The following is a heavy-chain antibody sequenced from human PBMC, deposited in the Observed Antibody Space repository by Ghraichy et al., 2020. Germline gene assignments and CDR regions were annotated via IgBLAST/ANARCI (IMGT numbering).Heavy chain of an antibody. CDR1: GFTFSTYA. Sequence: GGYLRLSCAASGFTFSTYAMSWVRQAPGKGPEWVSAISGNGASTNYADSVRGRFTISRDNSKNTLYLQMNSLRVEETAVYYCAKKFYYGSESTSDLFDYWGQGTLVTVSS. V-gene: IGHV3-23*01. J-gene: IGHJ4*02. D-gene: IGHD3-10*01. CDR2: ISGNGAST. CDR3: AKKFYYGSESTSDLFDY.